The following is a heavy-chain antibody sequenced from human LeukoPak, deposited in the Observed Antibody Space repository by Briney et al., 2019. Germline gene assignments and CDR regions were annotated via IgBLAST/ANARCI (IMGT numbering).Heavy chain of an antibody. V-gene: IGHV3-23*01. D-gene: IGHD6-19*01. CDR3: AKAHSTGWYTPSDY. J-gene: IGHJ4*02. CDR2: ISGSGDGT. CDR1: GFTFSDYA. Sequence: GGSLRLSCAASGFTFSDYAMTWVRQAPGKGLEWVSAISGSGDGTYHADSVKGRFTISRDNSKNTVYLQTNSLRAEDTAVYYCAKAHSTGWYTPSDYWGQGTLVTVSS.